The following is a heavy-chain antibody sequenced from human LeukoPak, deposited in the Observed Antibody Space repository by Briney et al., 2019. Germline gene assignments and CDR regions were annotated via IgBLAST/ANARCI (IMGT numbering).Heavy chain of an antibody. Sequence: EASVKVSCKASGGTFSSYAISWVRQAPGQGLEWMGWISGNDGNTNYAQKLQGRVTMTTDTSTNTAYMELRSLRSDDTAVYYCAREGSASSGPNDYWGQGTLVTVSS. CDR1: GGTFSSYA. J-gene: IGHJ4*02. CDR2: ISGNDGNT. D-gene: IGHD3-10*01. CDR3: AREGSASSGPNDY. V-gene: IGHV1-18*01.